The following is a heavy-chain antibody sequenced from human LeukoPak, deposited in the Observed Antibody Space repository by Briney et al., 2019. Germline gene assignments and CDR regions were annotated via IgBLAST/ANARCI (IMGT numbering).Heavy chain of an antibody. V-gene: IGHV1-69*13. J-gene: IGHJ5*02. CDR2: IIPIFGTA. Sequence: SVKVSCKASGGTFSSYAISWVRQAPGQGLEWMGGIIPIFGTANYAQKFQGRVTITADESTSTAYMELSSLRSEDTAVYYCARDNHVDIVVASNWFDPWGQGTLVTVSS. D-gene: IGHD2-2*01. CDR1: GGTFSSYA. CDR3: ARDNHVDIVVASNWFDP.